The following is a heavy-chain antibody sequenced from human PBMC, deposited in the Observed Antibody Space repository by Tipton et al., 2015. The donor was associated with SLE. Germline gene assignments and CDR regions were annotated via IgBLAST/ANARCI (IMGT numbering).Heavy chain of an antibody. J-gene: IGHJ4*02. V-gene: IGHV3-33*01. Sequence: SLRLSCAASGFTFSSYGMHWVRQAPGRGLEWVAFIRYDGSNKYYADSVKGRFTISRDNSKNTLYLQMNSLRAEDTAVYYCARRFKEKQLVQFDYWGQGTLVTVSS. D-gene: IGHD6-13*01. CDR3: ARRFKEKQLVQFDY. CDR2: IRYDGSNK. CDR1: GFTFSSYG.